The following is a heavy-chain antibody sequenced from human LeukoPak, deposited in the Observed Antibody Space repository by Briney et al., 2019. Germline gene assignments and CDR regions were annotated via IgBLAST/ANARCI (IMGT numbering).Heavy chain of an antibody. V-gene: IGHV4-61*02. Sequence: SQTLSLTCTVSGGSISSGSYYWSWIRQPAGKGLEWIGRIYSSGSTNYNPSLKSRVTISVDTSKNQFSLKLSSVTAADTAVYYCARDLPANWGRGKDAFDIWGQGTMVTVSS. CDR1: GGSISSGSYY. D-gene: IGHD7-27*01. J-gene: IGHJ3*02. CDR2: IYSSGST. CDR3: ARDLPANWGRGKDAFDI.